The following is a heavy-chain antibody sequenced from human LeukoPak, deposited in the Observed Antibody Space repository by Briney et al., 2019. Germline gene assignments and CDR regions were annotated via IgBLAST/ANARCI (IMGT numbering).Heavy chain of an antibody. CDR2: ITGSGDYT. V-gene: IGHV3-23*01. CDR1: GFTFSSSA. D-gene: IGHD1-14*01. CDR3: VNKPAGFDP. J-gene: IGHJ5*02. Sequence: GGSLRLSCAASGFTFSSSAMGWVRQAPGKGLEWVSSITGSGDYTYYADSVKGRFTISRDNSKNTLYLQMNSLRAEDTAVYYCVNKPAGFDPWGQGTLVTVSS.